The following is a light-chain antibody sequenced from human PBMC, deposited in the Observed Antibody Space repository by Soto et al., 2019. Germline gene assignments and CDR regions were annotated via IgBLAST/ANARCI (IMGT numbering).Light chain of an antibody. Sequence: EIVLTQSPDTLSLSPGERATLSCRASQSVRCSLDWYQQKPGQAPRLLIYDASNRATGIPARFSGSGSGTDFTLTISSLEPEDFAVYYCQQRSNWPPEVTFGPGTKVDIK. V-gene: IGKV3-11*01. CDR3: QQRSNWPPEVT. CDR1: QSVRCS. J-gene: IGKJ3*01. CDR2: DAS.